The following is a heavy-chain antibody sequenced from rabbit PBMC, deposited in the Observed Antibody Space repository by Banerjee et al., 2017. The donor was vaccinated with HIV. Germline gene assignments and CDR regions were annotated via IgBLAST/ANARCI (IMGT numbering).Heavy chain of an antibody. D-gene: IGHD4-1*01. J-gene: IGHJ4*01. CDR3: ARDLAGVIGWNFNL. Sequence: QEQLEESGGDLVKPEGSLTLTCTASGFSFSNGYVMCWVRQAPGKGLEWIACIYGGSSGVTWYASWVNGRFTISRSTSLNTVTLQMTSLTAADTATYFCARDLAGVIGWNFNLWGPGTLVTVS. CDR1: GFSFSNGYV. V-gene: IGHV1S45*01. CDR2: IYGGSSGVT.